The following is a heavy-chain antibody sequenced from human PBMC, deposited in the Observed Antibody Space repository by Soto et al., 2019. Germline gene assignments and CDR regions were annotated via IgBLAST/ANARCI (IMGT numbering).Heavy chain of an antibody. CDR2: INHSGST. V-gene: IGHV4-34*01. D-gene: IGHD6-6*01. CDR1: GGPFSVYY. CDR3: ARGSPRTIAAPRRGDYYYYYYYMDV. Sequence: SEPLSLACGVSGGPFSVYYWSRIRQPPGKGLEWIGEINHSGSTNYNPSLKSRVTISVDTSKNQFSLKLSSVTAADTAVYYCARGSPRTIAAPRRGDYYYYYYYMDVWGKGTTVT. J-gene: IGHJ6*03.